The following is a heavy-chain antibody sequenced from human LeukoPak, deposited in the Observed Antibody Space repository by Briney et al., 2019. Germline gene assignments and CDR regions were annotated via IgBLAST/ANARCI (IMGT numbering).Heavy chain of an antibody. CDR2: ISSSSSYI. V-gene: IGHV3-21*01. Sequence: PGGFLRLSCAASGFTFSSYSMNWVRQAPGKGLEWVSSISSSSSYIYYADSVKGRFTISRDNAKNSLYLQMNSLRAEDTAVYYCAREGNYYDSSGYYYVLPDYWGQGTLVTVSS. CDR3: AREGNYYDSSGYYYVLPDY. D-gene: IGHD3-22*01. J-gene: IGHJ4*02. CDR1: GFTFSSYS.